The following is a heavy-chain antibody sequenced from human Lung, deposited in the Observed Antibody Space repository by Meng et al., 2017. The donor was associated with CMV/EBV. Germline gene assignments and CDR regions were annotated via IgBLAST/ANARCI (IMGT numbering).Heavy chain of an antibody. J-gene: IGHJ4*02. Sequence: GFTFSSYAMSWFRQAPGKGLEWVAAISGSGGSTYYADSVKGRFTISRDNSKNTLYLQMNSLRAEDTAVYYCAKARYNWNDGDYFDYWGQGTLVTVSS. CDR1: GFTFSSYA. D-gene: IGHD1-1*01. CDR3: AKARYNWNDGDYFDY. V-gene: IGHV3-23*01. CDR2: ISGSGGST.